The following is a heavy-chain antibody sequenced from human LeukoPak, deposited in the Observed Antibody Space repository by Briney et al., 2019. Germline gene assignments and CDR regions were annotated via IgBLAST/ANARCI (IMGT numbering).Heavy chain of an antibody. CDR3: ARHSKSAYSGTYSDLGYYGLDV. J-gene: IGHJ6*02. Sequence: SETLSLTCTVSGGSISSSNYYWGWSRQTPGTGLEWIATIFYRGTTYYNLSLKSRAAISVDTSKNQFSLKLTSVTAADTAVYYCARHSKSAYSGTYSDLGYYGLDVWGQGTTVTVSS. CDR2: IFYRGTT. V-gene: IGHV4-39*01. CDR1: GGSISSSNYY. D-gene: IGHD1-26*01.